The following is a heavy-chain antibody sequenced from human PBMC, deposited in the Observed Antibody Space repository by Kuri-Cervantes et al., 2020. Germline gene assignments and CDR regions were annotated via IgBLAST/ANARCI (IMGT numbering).Heavy chain of an antibody. CDR3: ARPGPLRYFD. CDR2: ISSSSSYI. Sequence: GGSLRLSCAASGFTFSSYSMNWVRQAPGKGLEWVSSISSSSSYIYYADSVKGRFTISRDNAKNSLYLQMNSPRAEDTAVYYCARPGPLRYFDWGQGTLVTVSS. J-gene: IGHJ4*02. D-gene: IGHD3-9*01. V-gene: IGHV3-21*01. CDR1: GFTFSSYS.